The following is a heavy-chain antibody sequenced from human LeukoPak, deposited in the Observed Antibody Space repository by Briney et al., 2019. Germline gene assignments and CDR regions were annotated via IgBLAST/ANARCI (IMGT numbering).Heavy chain of an antibody. CDR1: GGSISSYY. J-gene: IGHJ6*03. V-gene: IGHV4-59*01. CDR3: ARSSEGSTWLTYGTYSYYYYMDV. D-gene: IGHD6-13*01. Sequence: SETLSLTCTVSGGSISSYYWSWIRQPPGKGLEWIGYIYYSGSTNYNPSLKSRVTISVDTSKNQFSLKLSSVTAADTALYYCARSSEGSTWLTYGTYSYYYYMDVWGKGTTVTVSS. CDR2: IYYSGST.